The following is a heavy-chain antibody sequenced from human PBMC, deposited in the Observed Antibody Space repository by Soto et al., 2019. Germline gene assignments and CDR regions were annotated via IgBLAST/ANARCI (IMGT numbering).Heavy chain of an antibody. D-gene: IGHD4-17*01. CDR3: ARGLSVTLFDN. CDR1: GGSISTGGYY. CDR2: IYYSGST. J-gene: IGHJ4*02. Sequence: QVQLQESGPGLVKPSQTLSLTCTVSGGSISTGGYYWTWIRQHPGKGLEWIGYIYYSGSTYYNPSLKSLFTISVDTSKNQFSLKLSSVTAADTAVYYCARGLSVTLFDNWGQGTLVTVSS. V-gene: IGHV4-31*01.